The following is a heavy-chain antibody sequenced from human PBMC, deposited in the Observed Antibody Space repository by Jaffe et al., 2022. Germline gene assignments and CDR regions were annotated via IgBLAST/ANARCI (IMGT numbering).Heavy chain of an antibody. D-gene: IGHD2-21*02. CDR3: ARARGNSGFY. Sequence: QVQLQESGPGLVKPSQTLSLTCTVSGGSISSGSYYWSWIRQPAGKGLEWIGRIYTSGSTNYNPSLKSRVTISVDTSKNQFSLKLSSVTAADTAVYYCARARGNSGFYWGQGTLVTVSS. V-gene: IGHV4-61*02. CDR1: GGSISSGSYY. J-gene: IGHJ4*02. CDR2: IYTSGST.